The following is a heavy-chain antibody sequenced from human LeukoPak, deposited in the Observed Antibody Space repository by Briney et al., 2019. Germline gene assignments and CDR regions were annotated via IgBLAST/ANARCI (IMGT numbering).Heavy chain of an antibody. CDR1: GFTFSSYE. J-gene: IGHJ4*02. Sequence: GGSLRLSCAASGFTFSSYEMNWVRQAPGKGLEWVSYISSSGSTIYYADSVKGRFTISRDNAKNSLYLQTNSLRAEDTAVYYCARARGYYDRSGYAYWGQGTLVTVSS. CDR2: ISSSGSTI. D-gene: IGHD3-22*01. V-gene: IGHV3-48*03. CDR3: ARARGYYDRSGYAY.